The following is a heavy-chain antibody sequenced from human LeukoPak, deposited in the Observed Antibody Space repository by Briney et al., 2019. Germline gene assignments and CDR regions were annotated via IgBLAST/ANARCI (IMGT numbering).Heavy chain of an antibody. J-gene: IGHJ3*02. CDR1: GYSFTSHW. D-gene: IGHD2-2*01. V-gene: IGHV5-51*01. CDR3: ARLRPGYCSTTNCYPDAFDI. Sequence: KSGESLKISCKDFGYSFTSHWIGWVRQMPGKGLEWMGIIYPGDSDTRYSPSFQGQVTISADKSISTAYLQWSSLKASDTAMYYCARLRPGYCSTTNCYPDAFDIWGQGTMVTVVS. CDR2: IYPGDSDT.